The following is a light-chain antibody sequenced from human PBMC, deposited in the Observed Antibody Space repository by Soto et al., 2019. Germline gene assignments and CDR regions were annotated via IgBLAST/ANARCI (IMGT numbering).Light chain of an antibody. V-gene: IGKV1-39*01. CDR3: QQLNSYPQT. Sequence: DIQMTQSPSSLSASVGDRVTITCRASQSISSYLNCYQQKPGKAPKLLIYAASSLQSGVPSRFSGSGSGTDFTLIISSLQPEDFATYYCQQLNSYPQTFGQGTKVDFK. CDR1: QSISSY. J-gene: IGKJ1*01. CDR2: AAS.